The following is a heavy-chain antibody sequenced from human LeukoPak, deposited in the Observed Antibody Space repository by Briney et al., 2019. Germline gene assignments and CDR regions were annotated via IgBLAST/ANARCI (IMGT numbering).Heavy chain of an antibody. CDR1: GYSFTSYW. D-gene: IGHD3-10*01. CDR2: IYSGDSDT. CDR3: ARRITMVRGVDNNWFDP. V-gene: IGHV5-51*01. J-gene: IGHJ5*02. Sequence: GESLKISCEGSGYSFTSYWIGWVRQMPGKGLEWMGIIYSGDSDTRYSPSFQGQVTISADKSISTAYLQWSSLKASDTAMYYCARRITMVRGVDNNWFDPWGQGTLVTVSS.